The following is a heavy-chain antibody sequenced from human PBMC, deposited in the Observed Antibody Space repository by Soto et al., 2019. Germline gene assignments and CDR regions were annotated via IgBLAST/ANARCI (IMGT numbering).Heavy chain of an antibody. J-gene: IGHJ4*01. CDR3: AREMSYYFDA. CDR1: GDSISRDSSS. CDR2: IYHSGAT. Sequence: QVQLQESGSGLVKPSQTLVLTCTVSGDSISRDSSSWSWIRQPPGKGLEWIGYIYHSGATYYNPSLKSRVTTSVDTSNNQFSRRLASVTAADTAVYYCAREMSYYFDAWGHGTLVTVSS. V-gene: IGHV4-30-2*01.